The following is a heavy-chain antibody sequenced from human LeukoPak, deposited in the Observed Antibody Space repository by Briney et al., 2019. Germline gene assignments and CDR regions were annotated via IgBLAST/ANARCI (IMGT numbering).Heavy chain of an antibody. CDR1: GFTFSSYA. CDR2: ISDGGGST. CDR3: AKSVTGFVPGGY. Sequence: GGSLRLSCAASGFTFSSYAMSWVRQAPGKGLEWVSVISDGGGSTYYADSVKGRFTISRDNSKNTLYLQMNSLRAGDTAVYYCAKSVTGFVPGGYWGQGTLVTVSS. D-gene: IGHD2-8*02. J-gene: IGHJ4*02. V-gene: IGHV3-23*01.